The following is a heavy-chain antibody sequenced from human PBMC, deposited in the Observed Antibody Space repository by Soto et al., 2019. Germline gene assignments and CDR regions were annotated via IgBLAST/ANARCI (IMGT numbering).Heavy chain of an antibody. CDR2: ISGSGGNT. D-gene: IGHD2-15*01. V-gene: IGHV3-23*01. CDR3: AKDRDGSGGSCYYNY. J-gene: IGHJ4*02. Sequence: GGSLRLSCAASGFTFSSYAMNWVRQGPGKGLEWVSAISGSGGNTYYADSVKGRFTISRDNSKNTLYLQMNSLRAEDTAVYYCAKDRDGSGGSCYYNYWGQGTLVTVSS. CDR1: GFTFSSYA.